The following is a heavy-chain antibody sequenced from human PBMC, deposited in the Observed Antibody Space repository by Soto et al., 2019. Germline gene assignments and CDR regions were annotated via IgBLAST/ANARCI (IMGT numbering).Heavy chain of an antibody. CDR1: GFTVSSNY. J-gene: IGHJ5*01. Sequence: GGSLRLSCAASGFTVSSNYMNWVRQAPGKGLEWVSVIYSGGSTYYADSVKGRLTISRDNSKNTLYLQMSSLRADETAVYYCARCYCSGGSCYSVWFDSWGQGTLVTVSS. V-gene: IGHV3-66*01. CDR3: ARCYCSGGSCYSVWFDS. CDR2: IYSGGST. D-gene: IGHD2-15*01.